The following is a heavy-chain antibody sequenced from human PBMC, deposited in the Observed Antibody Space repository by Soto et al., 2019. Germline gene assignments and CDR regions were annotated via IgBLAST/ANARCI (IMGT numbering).Heavy chain of an antibody. CDR1: GGTFSGYA. V-gene: IGHV1-69*13. D-gene: IGHD1-20*01. CDR2: IIPLLGIT. Sequence: SVKVSCKASGGTFSGYAINWVRQAPGQGLEWMGGIIPLLGITDYGQKFQGRITIAADESTGTAYMDLRGLRSEDTAVYYCARDPRSITGTTSSEDFQHWGQGTLVTVSS. J-gene: IGHJ1*01. CDR3: ARDPRSITGTTSSEDFQH.